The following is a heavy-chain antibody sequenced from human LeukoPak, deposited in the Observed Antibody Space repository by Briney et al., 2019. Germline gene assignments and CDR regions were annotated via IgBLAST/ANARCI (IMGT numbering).Heavy chain of an antibody. CDR3: AKNIAAPGRVDYQYYAMDE. CDR1: GFNFRGYW. J-gene: IGHJ6*02. Sequence: GGSLRLSCAASGFNFRGYWMTWVRQAPGKGLQWVASIKQDGSDEYHVDSVKGRFIISRDNAKNSLYLQMNNLRGEDTAVYYCAKNIAAPGRVDYQYYAMDEWGQGTTVTVS. V-gene: IGHV3-7*01. CDR2: IKQDGSDE. D-gene: IGHD6-25*01.